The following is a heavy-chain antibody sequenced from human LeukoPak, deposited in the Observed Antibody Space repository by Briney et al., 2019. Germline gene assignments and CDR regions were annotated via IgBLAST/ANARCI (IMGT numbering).Heavy chain of an antibody. J-gene: IGHJ4*02. CDR1: TGSISGFY. V-gene: IGHV4-59*12. CDR2: IHDSGSS. D-gene: IGHD2-2*01. CDR3: ARPQGKGRVSSTSCYGY. Sequence: PSETLSLTCTVSTGSISGFYWSWIRQSPGKGLEWIGYIHDSGSSNYNPSLKSRITMSIDTSRNQFSLKLSSVTAADTAVYYCARPQGKGRVSSTSCYGYWGQGTLVTVSS.